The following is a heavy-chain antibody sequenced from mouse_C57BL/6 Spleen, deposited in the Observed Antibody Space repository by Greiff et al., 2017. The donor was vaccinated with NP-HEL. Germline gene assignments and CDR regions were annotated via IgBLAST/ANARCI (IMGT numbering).Heavy chain of an antibody. D-gene: IGHD2-4*01. CDR3: ARPYYDYDDNHWYFDV. CDR2: IYPGDGDT. Sequence: QVQLKESGPELVKPGASVKISCKASGYAFSSSWMNWVKQRPGKGLEWIGRIYPGDGDTNYNGKFKGKATLTADKSSSTAYMQLSSLTSEDSAVYSCARPYYDYDDNHWYFDVWGTGTTVTVSS. J-gene: IGHJ1*03. V-gene: IGHV1-82*01. CDR1: GYAFSSSW.